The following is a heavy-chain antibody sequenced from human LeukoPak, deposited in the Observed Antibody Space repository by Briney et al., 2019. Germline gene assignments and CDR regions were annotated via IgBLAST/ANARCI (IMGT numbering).Heavy chain of an antibody. CDR2: INSGGSGT. V-gene: IGHV3-74*01. CDR1: GFAFSSNW. CDR3: ARGADHGGSYYPD. D-gene: IGHD3-10*01. J-gene: IGHJ4*02. Sequence: GGSLRLSCAASGFAFSSNWMHWVRHTPGKGLVWVSRINSGGSGTSYADSVKGRFTISRDNAKNTLFLQMSSLRVEDTAVYYCARGADHGGSYYPDWGQGTRVTVSS.